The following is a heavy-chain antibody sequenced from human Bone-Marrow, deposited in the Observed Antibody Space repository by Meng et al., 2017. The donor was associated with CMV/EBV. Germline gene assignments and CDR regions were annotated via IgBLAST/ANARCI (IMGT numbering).Heavy chain of an antibody. V-gene: IGHV3-11*01. CDR2: ISSSGSTI. D-gene: IGHD6-19*01. CDR3: ARGGSGWGSHYYYGMDV. J-gene: IGHJ6*02. CDR1: GFTFSDYY. Sequence: GESLKISCAASGFTFSDYYMSWIRQAPGKGLEWVSYISSSGSTIYYADSVKGRFTISRDNAKNSLYLQMNSLRAEDTAVYYCARGGSGWGSHYYYGMDVWGQGTTVTVSS.